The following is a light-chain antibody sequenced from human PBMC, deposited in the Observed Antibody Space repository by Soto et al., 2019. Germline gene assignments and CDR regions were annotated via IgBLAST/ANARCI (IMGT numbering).Light chain of an antibody. CDR1: SSDVGGYNY. CDR2: DVN. J-gene: IGLJ1*01. CDR3: SSYTTGSTLDV. Sequence: QSALTQPASVSGSPGQSITISCTGTSSDVGGYNYVSWYQHHPGKAPKVMIYDVNSRPSGVSNRFSGSKSGNTACLTLSGLQAEDEADYYCSSYTTGSTLDVFGTGTKLTVL. V-gene: IGLV2-14*03.